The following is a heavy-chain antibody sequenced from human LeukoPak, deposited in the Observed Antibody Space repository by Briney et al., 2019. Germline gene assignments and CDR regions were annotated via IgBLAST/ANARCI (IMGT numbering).Heavy chain of an antibody. V-gene: IGHV3-11*04. CDR2: ISSSGSTI. D-gene: IGHD3-16*02. CDR3: ARDGSLGELSFSWFDP. CDR1: GFTFSDYY. Sequence: PGGSLRLSYAASGFTFSDYYMSWIRQAPGKGLKWVSYISSSGSTIYYADSVKGRFTISRDNAKNSLYLQMNSLRAEDTAVYYCARDGSLGELSFSWFDPWGQGTLVTVSS. J-gene: IGHJ5*02.